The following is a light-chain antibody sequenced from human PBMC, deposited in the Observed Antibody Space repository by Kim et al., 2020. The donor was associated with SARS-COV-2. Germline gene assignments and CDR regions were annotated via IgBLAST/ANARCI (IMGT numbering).Light chain of an antibody. CDR1: QNVNTW. Sequence: DIQMTQSPSTLSASVGDRVTITCRASQNVNTWLAWYQQRPGKAPQVLIYDASNLESGVPSRFSGSGSGTEFTLTISGLQPDDFATYYCQQYNDRELTFGGGTKVDIK. J-gene: IGKJ4*01. CDR3: QQYNDRELT. CDR2: DAS. V-gene: IGKV1-5*01.